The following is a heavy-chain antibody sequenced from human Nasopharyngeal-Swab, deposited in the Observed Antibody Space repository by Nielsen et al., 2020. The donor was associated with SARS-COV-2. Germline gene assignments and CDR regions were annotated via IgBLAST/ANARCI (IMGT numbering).Heavy chain of an antibody. D-gene: IGHD3-3*01. CDR1: GGTFSSYA. CDR2: IIPIFGTA. CDR3: ARGEVLDYDLWSGYYPGYYGMDV. Sequence: SVKVSCKASGGTFSSYAISWVRQAPGQGLEWMGGIIPIFGTANYAQKFQGRVTITADESTSTAYMELSSLRSEDTAVYYCARGEVLDYDLWSGYYPGYYGMDVWGQGTTVTVSS. J-gene: IGHJ6*02. V-gene: IGHV1-69*13.